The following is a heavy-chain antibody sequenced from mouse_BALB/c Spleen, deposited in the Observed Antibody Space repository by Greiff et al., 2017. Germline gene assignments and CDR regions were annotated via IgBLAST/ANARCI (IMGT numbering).Heavy chain of an antibody. CDR1: GFTFSSYA. Sequence: EVQRVESGGGLVKPGGSLKLSCAASGFTFSSYAMSWVRQTPEKRLERVASISSGGSTYYPDSVKGRFTISRDNARNILYLQMSSLRSEDTAMYYCARGEGDYAMDYWGQGTSVTVSS. V-gene: IGHV5-6-5*01. CDR2: ISSGGST. CDR3: ARGEGDYAMDY. J-gene: IGHJ4*01.